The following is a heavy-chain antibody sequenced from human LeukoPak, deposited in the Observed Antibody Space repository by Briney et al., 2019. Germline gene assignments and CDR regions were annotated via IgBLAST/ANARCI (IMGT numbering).Heavy chain of an antibody. CDR2: IYYGGST. CDR1: GFTFSSYW. D-gene: IGHD3-3*01. J-gene: IGHJ6*03. CDR3: ARGRRGTIFGVVTSNGYLYYYYYMDV. V-gene: IGHV4-39*07. Sequence: GSLRLSCAASGFTFSSYWMSWIRQPPGKGLEWIGSIYYGGSTYYNPSLKSRVTISVDTSKNQFSLKLSSVTAADTAVYYCARGRRGTIFGVVTSNGYLYYYYYMDVWGKGTTVTVSS.